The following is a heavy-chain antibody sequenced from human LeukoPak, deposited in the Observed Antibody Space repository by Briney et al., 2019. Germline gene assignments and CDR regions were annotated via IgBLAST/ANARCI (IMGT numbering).Heavy chain of an antibody. CDR1: GFTFSSNA. CDR3: AKPLASYDSSGYYYPDAFDI. J-gene: IGHJ3*02. Sequence: GGSLRLSCAASGFTFSSNAMSWVRQAPGKGLEWVSAISGSGGSTYYADSVKGRFTISRDNSKNTPYLQMNSLRAEDTAVYYCAKPLASYDSSGYYYPDAFDIWGQGTMVTVSS. D-gene: IGHD3-22*01. CDR2: ISGSGGST. V-gene: IGHV3-23*01.